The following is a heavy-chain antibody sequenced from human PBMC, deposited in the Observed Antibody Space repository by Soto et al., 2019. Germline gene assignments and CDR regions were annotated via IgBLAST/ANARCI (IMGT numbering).Heavy chain of an antibody. D-gene: IGHD6-6*01. CDR1: GDSISSSTYY. Sequence: SETLSLTCTVSGDSISSSTYYWGWIRQPPGKGLEWIGCIYHTGTTYYNPSLKSRVTISVHTSKNQFSLKLSSVTAADTAVYYCARPYFRSSSMFDYWGQGTLVTVSS. J-gene: IGHJ4*02. V-gene: IGHV4-39*01. CDR3: ARPYFRSSSMFDY. CDR2: IYHTGTT.